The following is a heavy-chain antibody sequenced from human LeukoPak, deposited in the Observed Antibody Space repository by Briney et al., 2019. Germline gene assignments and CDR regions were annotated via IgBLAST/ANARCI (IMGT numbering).Heavy chain of an antibody. Sequence: GASVKVSCKASGYTFTSYDVNWVRQATGQGLEWMGWVNPNSGRTGYAQKFQGRVTMTTNTSISTAYMEPSSLRSEDTAVYYCARGAPGSYCSGGSCPYFDYWGQGTLVSVSS. D-gene: IGHD2-15*01. CDR2: VNPNSGRT. CDR3: ARGAPGSYCSGGSCPYFDY. V-gene: IGHV1-8*01. J-gene: IGHJ4*02. CDR1: GYTFTSYD.